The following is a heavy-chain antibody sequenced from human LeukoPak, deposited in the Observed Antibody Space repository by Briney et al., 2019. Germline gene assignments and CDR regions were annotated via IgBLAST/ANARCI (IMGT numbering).Heavy chain of an antibody. Sequence: SETLSLICTVSDGAIAGYSWSWIRQPPGKGLEWIGYIYYSGDTNYNPSLQSRVTVSVDTSKNQFSLKLTSVTAADTAVYYCVRGPYGSGISNWFDPWGQGTLVIVSS. J-gene: IGHJ5*02. CDR1: DGAIAGYS. D-gene: IGHD3-10*01. CDR3: VRGPYGSGISNWFDP. CDR2: IYYSGDT. V-gene: IGHV4-59*01.